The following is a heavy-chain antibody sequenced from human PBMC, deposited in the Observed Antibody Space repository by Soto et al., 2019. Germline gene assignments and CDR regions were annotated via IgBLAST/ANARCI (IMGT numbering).Heavy chain of an antibody. Sequence: ASVKVSCKVSGYTLTELSMHWVRQAPGKGLEWMGGFDPEDGETIYAQKFQGRVTMTEDTSTDTAYMELSSLRSEDTAVYYCATPPGGGYYDSSGYYYFDYWGQGILVTVSS. CDR3: ATPPGGGYYDSSGYYYFDY. CDR2: FDPEDGET. V-gene: IGHV1-24*01. J-gene: IGHJ4*02. D-gene: IGHD3-22*01. CDR1: GYTLTELS.